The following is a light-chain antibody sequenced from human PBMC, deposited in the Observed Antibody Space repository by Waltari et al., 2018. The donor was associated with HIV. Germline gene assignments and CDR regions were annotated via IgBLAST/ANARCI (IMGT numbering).Light chain of an antibody. J-gene: IGLJ1*01. CDR1: RRDVGGYQF. CDR2: DVS. Sequence: QSALTQPRSVSGSPGQSVTISCSGSRRDVGGYQFVSWYRHHPGKAPELLIYDVSKRPSGVPDRFSGSKSGNTASLSISGLQAEDEADYYCCSYAGDYIYVFGSGTKVTVL. V-gene: IGLV2-11*01. CDR3: CSYAGDYIYV.